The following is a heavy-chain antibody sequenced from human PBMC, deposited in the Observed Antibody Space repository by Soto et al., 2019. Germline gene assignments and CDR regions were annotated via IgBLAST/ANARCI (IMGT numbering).Heavy chain of an antibody. CDR2: ISSSGGAT. CDR3: ARDHGGSTWFVGVYYFFGMDV. Sequence: GGSLRLSCAASGFIFSDYTMTWVRQAPGRGLEFVSHISSSGGATFYAESVKGRFTVSRDNAKNSLYLQMNSLRDDDTAVYFCARDHGGSTWFVGVYYFFGMDVWGQGTAVTVSS. J-gene: IGHJ6*02. V-gene: IGHV3-48*02. CDR1: GFIFSDYT. D-gene: IGHD6-13*01.